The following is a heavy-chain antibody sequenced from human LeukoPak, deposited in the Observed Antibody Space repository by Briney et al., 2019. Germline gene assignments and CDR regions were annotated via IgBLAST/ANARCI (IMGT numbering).Heavy chain of an antibody. J-gene: IGHJ4*02. CDR3: ARQPAADPHTRYFFDY. V-gene: IGHV4-59*08. CDR1: GGSISSYY. CDR2: IYYSGST. Sequence: SETLSLTCTVSGGSISSYYWSWIRQPPGKGLEWIGYIYYSGSTNYNPSLKGRVTISVDTSKNQFSLNLSSVTAADTAVYYCARQPAADPHTRYFFDYWGQGTLVSVSS. D-gene: IGHD6-25*01.